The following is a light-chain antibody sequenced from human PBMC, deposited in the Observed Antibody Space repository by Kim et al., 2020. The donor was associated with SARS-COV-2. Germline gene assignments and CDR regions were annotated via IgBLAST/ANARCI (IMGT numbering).Light chain of an antibody. CDR3: QSSRV. V-gene: IGLV6-57*01. CDR2: EDN. Sequence: ESPGKTVSITCTRSSGSIAINYVQWYQKRPGSSPSAVIYEDNQRPSGVPDRFSGSIDISSNSASLTISGLKTEDEADYYCQSSRVFGTGTKVTVL. CDR1: SGSIAINY. J-gene: IGLJ1*01.